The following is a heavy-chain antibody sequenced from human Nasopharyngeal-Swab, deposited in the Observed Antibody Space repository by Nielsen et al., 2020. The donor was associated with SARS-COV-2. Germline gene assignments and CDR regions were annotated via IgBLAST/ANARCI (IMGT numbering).Heavy chain of an antibody. V-gene: IGHV3-30*18. CDR2: ISYDGNNK. CDR1: GFTFSNHG. Sequence: GESLKISCAASGFTFSNHGMHWVRQAPGKGLEWVAVISYDGNNKFYADSAKGRFTISRDNFQNTLNLQMNSLRADDTAVYYCAEGGYSSNWYSIGGYWGQGTLVTVSS. CDR3: AEGGYSSNWYSIGGY. J-gene: IGHJ4*02. D-gene: IGHD6-13*01.